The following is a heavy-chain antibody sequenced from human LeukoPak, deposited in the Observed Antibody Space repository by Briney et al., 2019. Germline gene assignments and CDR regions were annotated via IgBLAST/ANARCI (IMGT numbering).Heavy chain of an antibody. V-gene: IGHV3-23*01. J-gene: IGHJ4*02. Sequence: PGGSLRLSCAASGFTFSSYAMSWVRQAPGKGLEWVSAISGSGGSTYYADSVKGRFTISRDNSKNTLYLQMNSLRAEDTAVYYCAKVRNEDYDFWSGYYGYFDYWGQGTLVTVSS. CDR2: ISGSGGST. D-gene: IGHD3-3*01. CDR1: GFTFSSYA. CDR3: AKVRNEDYDFWSGYYGYFDY.